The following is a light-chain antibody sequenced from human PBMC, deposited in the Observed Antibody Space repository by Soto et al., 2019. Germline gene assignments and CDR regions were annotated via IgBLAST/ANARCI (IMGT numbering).Light chain of an antibody. Sequence: VLTQTPPSSPVTPAQPASISCRPTQALVYSDGNTYLNWFQQRLGQSPRRLIYKVSNRDSGVPDRFSGSGSGTDFTLKISRVQAEDVGVYYCMQGTHWPRTFGQGTKVDNK. J-gene: IGKJ1*01. V-gene: IGKV2-30*01. CDR3: MQGTHWPRT. CDR1: QALVYSDGNTY. CDR2: KVS.